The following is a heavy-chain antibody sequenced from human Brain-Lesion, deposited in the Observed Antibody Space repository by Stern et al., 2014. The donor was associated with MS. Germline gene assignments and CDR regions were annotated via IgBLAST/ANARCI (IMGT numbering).Heavy chain of an antibody. J-gene: IGHJ3*02. CDR1: GAPVYRGGFF. D-gene: IGHD3-16*01. V-gene: IGHV4-31*03. Sequence: QVQLVESGPGLVKPSQTLSLSCTVSGAPVYRGGFFFTGLRRLPGEGGVCIGYIHHRGATFYNPPLKSRVTISVDTSENQVSLMLSSVTAADTAVYYCAAIGPLMEGAAFDIWGQGTLVTVSS. CDR3: AAIGPLMEGAAFDI. CDR2: IHHRGAT.